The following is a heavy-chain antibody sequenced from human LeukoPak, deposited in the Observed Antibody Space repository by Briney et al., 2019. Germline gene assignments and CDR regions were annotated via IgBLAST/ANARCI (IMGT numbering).Heavy chain of an antibody. Sequence: GASVKVSCKASGYTFTSYAMNWVRQAPGQGLEWMGGIISIFGTANYAQKFQGRVTITADESTSTAYMELSSLRSEDTAVYYCASPLPGRELYGMDVWGQGTTVTVSS. D-gene: IGHD1-26*01. CDR3: ASPLPGRELYGMDV. CDR2: IISIFGTA. V-gene: IGHV1-69*13. CDR1: GYTFTSYA. J-gene: IGHJ6*02.